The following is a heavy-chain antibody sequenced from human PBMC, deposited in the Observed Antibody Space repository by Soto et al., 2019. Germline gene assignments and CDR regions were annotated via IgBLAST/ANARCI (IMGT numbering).Heavy chain of an antibody. J-gene: IGHJ6*02. Sequence: PSQTLSLTCAISGDSVSSNSAAWNWIRQSPSRGLEWLGRTYYRSKWYNDYAVSVKSRITINPDTSKNQFSLQLNSVTPEDTAVYYCARDRRVAAAGIYYYYGIDVWGQGTTVTVSS. CDR3: ARDRRVAAAGIYYYYGIDV. CDR2: TYYRSKWYN. D-gene: IGHD6-13*01. CDR1: GDSVSSNSAA. V-gene: IGHV6-1*01.